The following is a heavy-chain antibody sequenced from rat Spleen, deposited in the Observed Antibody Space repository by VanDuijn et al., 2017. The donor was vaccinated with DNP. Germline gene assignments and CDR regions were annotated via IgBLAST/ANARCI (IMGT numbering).Heavy chain of an antibody. D-gene: IGHD1-6*01. J-gene: IGHJ1*01. CDR3: TRVLYNGYQRHYWSFDF. CDR1: GFSLIDYS. CDR2: ISSGGGT. V-gene: IGHV2-19*01. Sequence: QVQLKESGPGMVQPSQTLSLTCTVSGFSLIDYSVYWVRQPPGKGLEWIATISSGGGTYYNSALKSRLIISRDTSKSQVFLKMNSLQTEDTAIYFCTRVLYNGYQRHYWSFDFWGPGTMVTVSS.